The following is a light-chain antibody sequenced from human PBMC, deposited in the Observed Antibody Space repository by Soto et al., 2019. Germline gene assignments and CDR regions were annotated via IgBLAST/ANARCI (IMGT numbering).Light chain of an antibody. CDR3: QQYKSYSWT. CDR1: QSISSW. V-gene: IGKV1-5*03. Sequence: QMWKSPATQTASEGDRVNIPCRASQSISSWLAWYQQKPGKAPKLLIYKASSLESGVPSRFSGRGSGTEFTRTICSHQPDDFATYYGQQYKSYSWTFGLGTKVDI. CDR2: KAS. J-gene: IGKJ1*01.